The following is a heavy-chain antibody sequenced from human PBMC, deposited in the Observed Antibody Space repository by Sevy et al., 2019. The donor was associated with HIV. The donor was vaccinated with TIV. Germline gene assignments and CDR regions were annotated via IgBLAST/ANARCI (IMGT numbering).Heavy chain of an antibody. CDR1: GFTFSSHC. V-gene: IGHV3-7*01. D-gene: IGHD6-13*01. CDR2: IKQDGSDK. Sequence: GGSLRFSCATSGFTFSSHCMSWVRQAPGKGLEWVANIKQDGSDKYYVDSVKGRFTISRDNAKNSLSLQMNSLRAEDTAVYYCARDTGGIGIDVRGQGTTVTVSS. J-gene: IGHJ6*02. CDR3: ARDTGGIGIDV.